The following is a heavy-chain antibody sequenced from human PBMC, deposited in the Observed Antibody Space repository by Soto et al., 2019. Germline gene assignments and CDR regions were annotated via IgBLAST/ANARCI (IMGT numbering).Heavy chain of an antibody. CDR1: GFTLGAYV. CDR2: ISADGRDL. D-gene: IGHD2-15*01. Sequence: GGSLRLSCTASGFTLGAYVMHWVRQAQGKXPEWEAAISADGRDLFYAASVEGRFTISRDNSKNTLFLQMNSLTSEDTSVYSCAKSVPDPACRGGGCHRTFDYWGQGTLVTVSS. J-gene: IGHJ4*02. CDR3: AKSVPDPACRGGGCHRTFDY. V-gene: IGHV3-30*18.